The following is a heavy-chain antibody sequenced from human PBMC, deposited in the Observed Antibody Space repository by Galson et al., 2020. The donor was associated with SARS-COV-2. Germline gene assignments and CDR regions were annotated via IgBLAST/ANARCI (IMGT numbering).Heavy chain of an antibody. J-gene: IGHJ4*01. Sequence: ASVKVSCTASGYTLTRFYVHWVRQAPGKGLGWMGMINTDGGSTRYPQKFQGRVTMTRDTSTRTVYMDLSSLRSEDTAVYYCAGDLPDAHGAYFELWAHGTLVTVSP. D-gene: IGHD3-9*01. CDR3: AGDLPDAHGAYFEL. V-gene: IGHV1-46*01. CDR2: INTDGGST. CDR1: GYTLTRFY.